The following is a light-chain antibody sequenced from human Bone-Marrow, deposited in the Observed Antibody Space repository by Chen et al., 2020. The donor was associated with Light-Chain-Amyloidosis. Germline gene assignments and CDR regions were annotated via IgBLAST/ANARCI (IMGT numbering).Light chain of an antibody. CDR1: ALSKQY. J-gene: IGLJ1*01. Sequence: SYELTQPPSLSVYPGQTARITCSGDALSKQYAYWYQQKPGQAPLLVICKDSERPSGIPERFSGSSSGTTATLTISGVRAEAEADYYCQSADLSGTSVFGCGTKVAVL. CDR3: QSADLSGTSV. V-gene: IGLV3-25*03. CDR2: KDS.